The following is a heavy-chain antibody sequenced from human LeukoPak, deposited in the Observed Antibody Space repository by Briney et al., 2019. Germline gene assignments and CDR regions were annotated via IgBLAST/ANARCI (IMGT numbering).Heavy chain of an antibody. V-gene: IGHV4-4*09. Sequence: NPSETLSLTCTVSGGSMSRYYWSWIRQPPGKGLEWIGFIYSNVVTKYNSSLKSRVTISLDTSRSQFSLKVNSVTASDTAVYYCARLEDRERFDFWGQGTLVSVPS. J-gene: IGHJ4*02. CDR3: ARLEDRERFDF. CDR2: IYSNVVT. D-gene: IGHD2-15*01. CDR1: GGSMSRYY.